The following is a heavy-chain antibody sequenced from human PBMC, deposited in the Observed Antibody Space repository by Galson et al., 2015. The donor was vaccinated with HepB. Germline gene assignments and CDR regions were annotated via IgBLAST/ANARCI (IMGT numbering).Heavy chain of an antibody. CDR2: VYYTGST. Sequence: ETLSLTCTVSGDSTSSYFWSWIRQPPGKGLEWIGYVYYTGSTNYNPSLKSRVTMSVDTSKNQFSLKLNSVTAADTAVYYCARQKGTKIPFDYWGQGTLVTVSS. D-gene: IGHD2-8*01. CDR1: GDSTSSYF. V-gene: IGHV4-59*08. J-gene: IGHJ4*02. CDR3: ARQKGTKIPFDY.